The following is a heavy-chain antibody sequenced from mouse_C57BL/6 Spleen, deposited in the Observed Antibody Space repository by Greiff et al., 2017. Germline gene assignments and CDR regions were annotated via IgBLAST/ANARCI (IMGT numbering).Heavy chain of an antibody. V-gene: IGHV1-7*01. Sequence: VNVVESGAELAKPGASVKLSCKASGYTFTSYWMHWVKQRPGQGLEWIGYINPSSGYTKYNQKFKDKATLTADKSSSTAYMQLSSLTYEDSAVYYCARSNWEDAMDYWGQGTSVTVSS. J-gene: IGHJ4*01. CDR3: ARSNWEDAMDY. CDR2: INPSSGYT. D-gene: IGHD4-1*01. CDR1: GYTFTSYW.